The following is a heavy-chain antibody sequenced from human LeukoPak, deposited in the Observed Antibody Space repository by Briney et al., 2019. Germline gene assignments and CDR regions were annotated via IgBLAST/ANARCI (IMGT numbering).Heavy chain of an antibody. Sequence: GGSLRLSCAASGFTFSSSWMTWVRQAPGKGLEWLANIKGDGSDKNYVDSVKGRFTISRDNAKNSLFLQMSSLRGEDTAVYYCAKADRILTGFSNWFDPWGQGTLVTVSS. V-gene: IGHV3-7*03. J-gene: IGHJ5*02. CDR2: IKGDGSDK. CDR3: AKADRILTGFSNWFDP. CDR1: GFTFSSSW. D-gene: IGHD3-9*01.